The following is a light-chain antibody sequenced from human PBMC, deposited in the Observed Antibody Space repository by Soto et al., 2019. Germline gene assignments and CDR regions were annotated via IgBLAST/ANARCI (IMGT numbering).Light chain of an antibody. CDR1: SSDVGAYKY. CDR3: TSYVGSDIWV. J-gene: IGLJ3*02. CDR2: EVS. Sequence: QSALTQPTSASGSPGQSVTISCTGTSSDVGAYKYVSWYQQYPGKAPKLMIYEVSKRPSGVPDRFSGSKSGNTASLTVSGRQAEDEADYYCTSYVGSDIWVFGGGTKLTGL. V-gene: IGLV2-8*01.